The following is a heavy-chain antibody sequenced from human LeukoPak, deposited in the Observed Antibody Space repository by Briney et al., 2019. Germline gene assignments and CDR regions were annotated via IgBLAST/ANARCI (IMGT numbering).Heavy chain of an antibody. V-gene: IGHV4-31*03. CDR3: ARVRQGTFDY. D-gene: IGHD1-1*01. J-gene: IGHJ4*02. CDR1: VGSISSDDYY. CDR2: IYYSGST. Sequence: SETLSLTCTVSVGSISSDDYYWTWIRQPPGKGLEWIGYIYYSGSTYYNPSLKSRVTISVDTSKNQFSLRLSSVTVADTAVYYCARVRQGTFDYWGQGTLVTVSS.